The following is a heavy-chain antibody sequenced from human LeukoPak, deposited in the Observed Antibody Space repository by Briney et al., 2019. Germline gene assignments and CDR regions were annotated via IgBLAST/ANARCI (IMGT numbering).Heavy chain of an antibody. CDR1: GGTFSSYA. CDR2: IIPIFGTA. D-gene: IGHD3-22*01. CDR3: ARERTTYYYDSSGYPGEW. V-gene: IGHV1-69*05. J-gene: IGHJ4*02. Sequence: SVKVSCKASGGTFSSYAISWVRQAPGQGLEWMGRIIPIFGTANYAQKFQGRVTITTDESTSTAYMELSSLRSEDTAVYYCARERTTYYYDSSGYPGEWWGQGTLVTVSS.